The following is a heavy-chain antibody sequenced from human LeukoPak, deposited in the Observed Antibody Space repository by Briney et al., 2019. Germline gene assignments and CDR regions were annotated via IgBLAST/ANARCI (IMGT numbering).Heavy chain of an antibody. CDR3: ARGALSGISGWYDP. V-gene: IGHV3-11*04. Sequence: GGSLRLSCAASGFTFSDYYMSWIRQAPGKGLEGVSYISSGGSSIYYADSVKGRFTISRDNAKNSLYLQMNSLRAEDTAVYYCARGALSGISGWYDPWGQGTLVTVSS. D-gene: IGHD3-10*01. CDR1: GFTFSDYY. CDR2: ISSGGSSI. J-gene: IGHJ5*02.